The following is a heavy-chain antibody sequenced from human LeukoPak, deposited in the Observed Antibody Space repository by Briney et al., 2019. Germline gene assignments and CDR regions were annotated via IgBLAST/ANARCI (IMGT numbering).Heavy chain of an antibody. CDR3: ARESARGPRGFDY. J-gene: IGHJ4*02. CDR1: GYTFTGYY. V-gene: IGHV1-2*02. Sequence: VASVKVSCKASGYTFTGYYMHWVRQAPGQGLEWMGWTNPNSGGTNYAQKFQGRVTMTRDTSISTAYMELSRLRSDDTAVYYCARESARGPRGFDYWGQGTLVTVSS. CDR2: TNPNSGGT.